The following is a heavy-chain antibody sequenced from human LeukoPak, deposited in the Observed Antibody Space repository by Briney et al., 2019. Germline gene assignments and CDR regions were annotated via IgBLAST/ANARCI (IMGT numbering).Heavy chain of an antibody. D-gene: IGHD4-17*01. CDR3: ARGSLSTTVIRYFDY. Sequence: GASVKVSCKASGGTFSSYAISWVRQAPGQGLEWMGRIIPILGTANYAQKFQGRVTITTDESTSTAYMELSSLRSEDTAVYYCARGSLSTTVIRYFDYWGQGTLVTVSS. V-gene: IGHV1-69*11. CDR1: GGTFSSYA. CDR2: IIPILGTA. J-gene: IGHJ4*02.